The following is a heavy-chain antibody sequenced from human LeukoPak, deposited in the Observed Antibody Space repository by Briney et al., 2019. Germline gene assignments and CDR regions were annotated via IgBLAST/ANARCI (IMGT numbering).Heavy chain of an antibody. V-gene: IGHV4-31*03. Sequence: SETLSLTCTVSGGSISSGGYYWSWIRQHPGKGLEWIGYIYYSGSTYYNPSLKSRVTISVDTSKNQFSPKLSSVTAADTAVYYCARVSQQIWGHWFDPWGQGTLVTVSS. J-gene: IGHJ5*02. CDR2: IYYSGST. D-gene: IGHD3-16*01. CDR1: GGSISSGGYY. CDR3: ARVSQQIWGHWFDP.